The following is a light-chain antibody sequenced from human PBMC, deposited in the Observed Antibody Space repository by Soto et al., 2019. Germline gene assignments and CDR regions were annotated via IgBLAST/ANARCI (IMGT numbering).Light chain of an antibody. V-gene: IGLV2-14*03. CDR2: DVS. CDR3: SSYTSSPTYVV. CDR1: SSDVGAYNY. Sequence: QSALTQPATVSGSPGQSITISCTGTSSDVGAYNYVSWYQHHSGKAPKLVIYDVSNRPSGVSNRFSGSKSGNTASLTISGLQAEDEADYFCSSYTSSPTYVVFGGGTKLTVL. J-gene: IGLJ2*01.